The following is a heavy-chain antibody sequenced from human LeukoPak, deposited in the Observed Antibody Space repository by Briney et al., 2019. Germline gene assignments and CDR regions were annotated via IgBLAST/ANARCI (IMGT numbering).Heavy chain of an antibody. D-gene: IGHD2-2*01. CDR1: GFTFSNYW. CDR3: ARTYHGYGMDV. CDR2: INSDGSST. V-gene: IGHV3-74*01. J-gene: IGHJ6*02. Sequence: PGGSLRLSCAASGFTFSNYWMHWVRQAPGKGLVWVSLINSDGSSTNYADSVQGRFTISRDNTKETLYLQMNSLRAEDTAVYYCARTYHGYGMDVWGQGTTVTVSS.